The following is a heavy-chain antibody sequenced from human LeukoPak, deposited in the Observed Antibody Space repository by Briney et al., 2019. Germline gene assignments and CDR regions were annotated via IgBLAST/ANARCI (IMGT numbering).Heavy chain of an antibody. CDR1: GYTFTSYD. CDR2: INPNSGGT. Sequence: ASVKVSCKASGYTFTSYDINWVRQATGQGLGWMGWINPNSGGTNYAQRFQGRVTMTRDTSISTAYMELSRLRSDDTAVYYCARGGITIFGVVTSHAFDIWGQGTMVTVSS. CDR3: ARGGITIFGVVTSHAFDI. J-gene: IGHJ3*02. V-gene: IGHV1-2*02. D-gene: IGHD3-3*01.